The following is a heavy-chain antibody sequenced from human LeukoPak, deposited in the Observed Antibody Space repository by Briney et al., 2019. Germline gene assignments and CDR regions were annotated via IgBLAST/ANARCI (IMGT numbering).Heavy chain of an antibody. CDR1: GYTFTSYG. D-gene: IGHD3-9*01. CDR2: ISAYNGNT. Sequence: ASVKVSCKASGYTFTSYGISWVRQAPGQGLEWMGWISAYNGNTNYAQKLQGRVTMTTDTSTSTAYMELRSLKSDDTAVYYWARADYDILTVYSDDAFDTWGQGKMVTVSP. V-gene: IGHV1-18*04. J-gene: IGHJ3*02. CDR3: ARADYDILTVYSDDAFDT.